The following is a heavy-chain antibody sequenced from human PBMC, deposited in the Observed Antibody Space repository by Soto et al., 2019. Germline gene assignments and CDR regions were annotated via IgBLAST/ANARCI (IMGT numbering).Heavy chain of an antibody. Sequence: PSETLSLTCTVSGGSISSSSYYWGWIRQPPGKGLEWIGSIYYSGSTYYNPSLKSRVTISVDTSKNQFSLKLSSVTAADTAVYYCARHVQISNFPMIDYWGQGTLVTVSS. V-gene: IGHV4-39*01. CDR3: ARHVQISNFPMIDY. J-gene: IGHJ4*02. D-gene: IGHD2-8*01. CDR2: IYYSGST. CDR1: GGSISSSSYY.